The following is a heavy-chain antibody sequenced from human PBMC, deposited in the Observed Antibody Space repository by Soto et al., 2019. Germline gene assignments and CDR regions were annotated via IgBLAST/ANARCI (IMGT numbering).Heavy chain of an antibody. Sequence: PGGSLRLSCAASGFTFDSPYSHGMSWVRQSPGKGPEWVSTISSNGVNTHYAESVKGRFTISKDASRNTVHLHMNSLRAEDTATYFCVSWVSAHFDYWGHGTPVTVSS. J-gene: IGHJ4*01. CDR1: GFTFDSPYSHG. V-gene: IGHV3-23*01. CDR3: VSWVSAHFDY. CDR2: ISSNGVNT. D-gene: IGHD2-8*01.